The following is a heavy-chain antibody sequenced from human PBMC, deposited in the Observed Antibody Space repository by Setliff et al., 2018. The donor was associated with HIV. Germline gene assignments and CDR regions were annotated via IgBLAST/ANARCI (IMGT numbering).Heavy chain of an antibody. V-gene: IGHV4-39*01. CDR1: GGSISSSTYY. CDR2: IFYTGST. D-gene: IGHD2-8*01. CDR3: ARRGRDGVFIMFATGFDP. J-gene: IGHJ5*02. Sequence: KPSETLSLTCSVSGGSISSSTYYWGWIRQPPGKGLEWIGDIFYTGSTYYNPSLKSRVAISVDTSENQFSLKPNSVTAADTAVYYCARRGRDGVFIMFATGFDPWGQGALVTVSS.